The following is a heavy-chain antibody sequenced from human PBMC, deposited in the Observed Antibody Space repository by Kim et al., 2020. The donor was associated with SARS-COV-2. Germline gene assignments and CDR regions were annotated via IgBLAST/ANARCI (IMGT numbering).Heavy chain of an antibody. CDR2: ISYDGSNK. V-gene: IGHV3-30*18. J-gene: IGHJ4*01. CDR3: AKSVGFEDTAMGFDY. Sequence: GGSLRLSCAASGFTFSSYGMHWVRQAPGKGLEWVAVISYDGSNKYYADSVKGRFTISRDNSKNTLYLQMNSLRAEDTAVYYCAKSVGFEDTAMGFDYWG. D-gene: IGHD5-18*01. CDR1: GFTFSSYG.